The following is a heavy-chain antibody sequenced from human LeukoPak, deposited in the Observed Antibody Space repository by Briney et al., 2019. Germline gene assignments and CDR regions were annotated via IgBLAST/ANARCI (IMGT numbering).Heavy chain of an antibody. D-gene: IGHD3-22*01. J-gene: IGHJ2*01. CDR3: ARGTYYDSSGFTLFDL. Sequence: PGGSLRLSSAASGVTVSSNYMSWVRQAPGKGLEWVSVIYSGGSTYYADSMKGRSTFSRDNSKNTLYLQMNSLRAEETAVYYCARGTYYDSSGFTLFDLWGRGTLVIVTA. CDR2: IYSGGST. V-gene: IGHV3-66*01. CDR1: GVTVSSNY.